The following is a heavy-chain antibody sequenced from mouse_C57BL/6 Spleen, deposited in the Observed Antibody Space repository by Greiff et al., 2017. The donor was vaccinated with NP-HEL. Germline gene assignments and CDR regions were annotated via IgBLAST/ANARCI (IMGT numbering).Heavy chain of an antibody. CDR1: GFTFSSYG. CDR2: ISSGGSYT. J-gene: IGHJ3*01. Sequence: EVHLVESGGDLVKPGGSLKLSCAASGFTFSSYGLSWVRQTPDKRLEWVATISSGGSYTYYPDSVKGRFTISRANAKNTLYLQMSSLKSEDTAMYYCARTLYYDYDGAWFAYWGQGTLVTVSA. D-gene: IGHD2-4*01. V-gene: IGHV5-6*01. CDR3: ARTLYYDYDGAWFAY.